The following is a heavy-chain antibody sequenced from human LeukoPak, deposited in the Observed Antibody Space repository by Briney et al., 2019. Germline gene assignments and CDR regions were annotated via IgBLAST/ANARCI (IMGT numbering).Heavy chain of an antibody. CDR3: ARPNSYDILTGSMGGMDV. CDR2: IIPIFGTA. CDR1: GGTFSSYA. J-gene: IGHJ6*02. V-gene: IGHV1-69*13. D-gene: IGHD3-9*01. Sequence: SVKVSCKASGGTFSSYAISWVRQAPGQALEWMGGIIPIFGTANYAQKFQGRVTITAAESTSTASMELSSLRSEDTAVYYCARPNSYDILTGSMGGMDVWGQGTTVTVSS.